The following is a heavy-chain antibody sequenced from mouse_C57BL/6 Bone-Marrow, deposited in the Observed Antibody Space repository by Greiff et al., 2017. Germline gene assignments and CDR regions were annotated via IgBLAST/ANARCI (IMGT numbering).Heavy chain of an antibody. CDR1: GFTFSDYY. Sequence: EVKLVESGGGLVQPGGSLKLSCAASGFTFSDYYMYWVRQTPEKRLEWVAYISNGGGSTYYPDTVKGRFTISRDNAKNTLYLQMSRLKSEDTAMYYCARDYDGIPLFDYWGQGTTLTVSS. CDR2: ISNGGGST. D-gene: IGHD2-4*01. J-gene: IGHJ2*01. V-gene: IGHV5-12*01. CDR3: ARDYDGIPLFDY.